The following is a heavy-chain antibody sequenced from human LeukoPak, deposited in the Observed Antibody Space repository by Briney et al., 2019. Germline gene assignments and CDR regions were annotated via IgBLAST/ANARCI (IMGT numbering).Heavy chain of an antibody. D-gene: IGHD1-26*01. CDR2: ITGSSTWT. J-gene: IGHJ3*02. V-gene: IGHV3-23*01. Sequence: LGGSLRFSCEASGFSFGAFGMTWVRQAPGKGLEWVSGITGSSTWTYYADSVRGRFTISRDNSKNTLYLQMNSLRAEDTAVYYCASHQEKWELRLVFDIGGKGKMVTVS. CDR1: GFSFGAFG. CDR3: ASHQEKWELRLVFDI.